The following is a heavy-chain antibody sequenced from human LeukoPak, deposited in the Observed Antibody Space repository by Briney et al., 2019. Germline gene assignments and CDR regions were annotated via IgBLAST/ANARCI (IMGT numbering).Heavy chain of an antibody. J-gene: IGHJ4*02. CDR2: IYPDDSDI. Sequence: GESLKISCQVSGYTFTNYWIGWVRQMPGKGLEWMGVIYPDDSDIRYGPSFQGLVTISGDKSKNTAYLQWTSLKASDTAVYYCARASKGDVIFDFWGQGTLVTVSS. V-gene: IGHV5-51*01. CDR1: GYTFTNYW. CDR3: ARASKGDVIFDF. D-gene: IGHD2-21*02.